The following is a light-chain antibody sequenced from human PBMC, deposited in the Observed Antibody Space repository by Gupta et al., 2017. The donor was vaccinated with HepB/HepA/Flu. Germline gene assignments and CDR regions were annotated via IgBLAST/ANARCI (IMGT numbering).Light chain of an antibody. CDR3: QQRSNWPMYT. Sequence: EIVLTQSPATLSLSPGERATLSCRASQSVRSYLAWYQQKPGQAPRLLIYDASNRDTGIPARFSGSGCGTDFTLTISSREPEDFAVYYCQQRSNWPMYTFGQGTKLEIK. J-gene: IGKJ2*01. CDR1: QSVRSY. V-gene: IGKV3-11*01. CDR2: DAS.